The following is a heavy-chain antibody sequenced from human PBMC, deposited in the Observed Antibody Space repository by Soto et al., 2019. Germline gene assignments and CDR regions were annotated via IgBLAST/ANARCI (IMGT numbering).Heavy chain of an antibody. CDR2: IYPGDSDT. CDR3: GRKMYSSSWKKYNWCEP. V-gene: IGHV5-51*01. J-gene: IGHJ5*02. CDR1: GYSFTSYW. D-gene: IGHD6-13*01. Sequence: GESLKISCKGSGYSFTSYWIGWVRQMPGKGLEWMGIIYPGDSDTRYSPSFQGQVTISADKSISTAYLQWSSLKASDTAMYYCGRKMYSSSWKKYNWCEPGGQGTLVTVTS.